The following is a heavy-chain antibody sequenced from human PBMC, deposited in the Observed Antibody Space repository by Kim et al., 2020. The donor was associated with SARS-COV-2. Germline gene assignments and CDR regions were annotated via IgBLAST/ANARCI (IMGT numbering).Heavy chain of an antibody. CDR2: INHSGST. J-gene: IGHJ3*02. Sequence: SETLSLTCAVYGGSFSGYYWSWIRQPPGKGLEWIGEINHSGSTNYNPSLKSRVTISVDTSKNQFSLKLSSVTAADTAVYYCARGLLGVTKDAFDIWGQGTMVTVSS. D-gene: IGHD4-17*01. CDR1: GGSFSGYY. V-gene: IGHV4-34*01. CDR3: ARGLLGVTKDAFDI.